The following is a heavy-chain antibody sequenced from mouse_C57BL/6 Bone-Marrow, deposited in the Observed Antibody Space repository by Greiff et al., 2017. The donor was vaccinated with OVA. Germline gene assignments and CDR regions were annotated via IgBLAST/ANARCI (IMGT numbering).Heavy chain of an antibody. J-gene: IGHJ2*01. CDR2: IDPSDSYT. Sequence: QVQLQQPGAELVMPGASVKLSCKASGYTFTSYWMHWVKQRPGQGLEWIGEIDPSDSYTNYNQKFKGKSTLTVDKSSSTAYMQLSSLTSEDFAVYYCARRGQKGFDYWGQGTTLTVSS. V-gene: IGHV1-69*01. CDR1: GYTFTSYW. CDR3: ARRGQKGFDY.